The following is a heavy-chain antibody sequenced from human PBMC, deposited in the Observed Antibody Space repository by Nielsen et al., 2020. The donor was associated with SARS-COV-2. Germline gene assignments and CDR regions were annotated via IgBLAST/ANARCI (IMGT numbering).Heavy chain of an antibody. J-gene: IGHJ4*02. V-gene: IGHV1-69*13. D-gene: IGHD5-12*01. CDR2: IIPIFGTA. Sequence: SVKVSCKASGYTFTSYAISWVRQAPGQGLEWMGGIIPIFGTANYAQKFQGRVTITADESTSTAYMELSSLRSEDTAVYYCASLMVATSGFDYWGQGTLVTVSS. CDR1: GYTFTSYA. CDR3: ASLMVATSGFDY.